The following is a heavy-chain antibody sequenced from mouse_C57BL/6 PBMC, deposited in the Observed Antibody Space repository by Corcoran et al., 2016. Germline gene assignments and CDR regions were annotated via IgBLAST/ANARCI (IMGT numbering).Heavy chain of an antibody. Sequence: DVQLQESGPGLVKPSQSLSLTCSVTGYSITSGYYWNWNRQFPGNKLEWMGYISYDGSNNYNPSLKNRISITRDTSKNQFFLKLNSVTTEDTATYDCAFTTVVAHWYFDVWGTGTTVTVSS. V-gene: IGHV3-6*01. D-gene: IGHD1-1*01. J-gene: IGHJ1*03. CDR2: ISYDGSN. CDR1: GYSITSGYY. CDR3: AFTTVVAHWYFDV.